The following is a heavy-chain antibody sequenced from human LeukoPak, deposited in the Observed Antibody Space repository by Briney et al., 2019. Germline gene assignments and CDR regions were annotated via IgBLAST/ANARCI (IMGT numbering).Heavy chain of an antibody. V-gene: IGHV1-2*02. CDR2: INPNSGGT. Sequence: ASVKVSCKASGYTFTGYYMHWVRQAPGQGLEWMGWINPNSGGTNYARKFQGRVTMTRDTSISTAYMELSRLRSDDTAVYYCARTVAAAFLDYWGQGTLVTVSS. J-gene: IGHJ4*02. CDR1: GYTFTGYY. CDR3: ARTVAAAFLDY. D-gene: IGHD6-13*01.